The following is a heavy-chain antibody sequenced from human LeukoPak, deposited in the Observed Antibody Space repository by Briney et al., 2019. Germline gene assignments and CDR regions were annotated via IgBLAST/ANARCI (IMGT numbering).Heavy chain of an antibody. CDR3: ARSGTYYYGMDV. CDR1: GGSISSNY. CDR2: IYNSGST. J-gene: IGHJ6*02. V-gene: IGHV4-59*01. D-gene: IGHD3-10*01. Sequence: PSETLSLTCTVSGGSISSNYWSWIRQPPGKGLEWIGYIYNSGSTNYNPSLKSRVTISVDTSKNQFSLKLSSVTAADTAVYYCARSGTYYYGMDVWGQGTTVTVSS.